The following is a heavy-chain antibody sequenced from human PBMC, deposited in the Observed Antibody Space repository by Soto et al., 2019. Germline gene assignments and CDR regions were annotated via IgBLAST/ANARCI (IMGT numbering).Heavy chain of an antibody. Sequence: GGSLRLSCAASGFTFSSYGMHWVRQAPGKGLEWVAVIWYDGSNKYYADSVKGRFTISRDNSKNTLYLQMNSLRAEDTAVYYCARSYCGGGCYNDAFDIWGQGTMVTVSS. V-gene: IGHV3-33*01. CDR1: GFTFSSYG. D-gene: IGHD2-21*02. J-gene: IGHJ3*02. CDR3: ARSYCGGGCYNDAFDI. CDR2: IWYDGSNK.